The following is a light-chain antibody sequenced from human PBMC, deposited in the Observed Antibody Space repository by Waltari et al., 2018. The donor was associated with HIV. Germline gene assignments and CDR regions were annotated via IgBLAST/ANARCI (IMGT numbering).Light chain of an antibody. CDR3: HVWDRATGV. V-gene: IGLV3-9*01. CDR1: DIGMKN. Sequence: SYELTQPHSVSRALGQTARTPCGGDDIGMKNEHWYQQKPVQAPVLVIYRNTNRPSGLPERFSGSNSGNTATLTITRAQVGDEADYYCHVWDRATGVFGTGTTVTVL. J-gene: IGLJ1*01. CDR2: RNT.